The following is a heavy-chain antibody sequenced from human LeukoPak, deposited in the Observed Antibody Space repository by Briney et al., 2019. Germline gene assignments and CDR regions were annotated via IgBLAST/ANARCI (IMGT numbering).Heavy chain of an antibody. D-gene: IGHD3-3*01. CDR1: GFTFSTYG. CDR2: IWYDGSNK. V-gene: IGHV3-33*01. J-gene: IGHJ6*02. Sequence: GGSLRLSCAASGFTFSTYGMHWVRQAPGKGLEWVAVIWYDGSNKYYADSVKGRFTISRDNSKNTLYLQMNSLRAEDTAVYYCASAYYDFWSRPPLLGMDVWGQGTTVTVSS. CDR3: ASAYYDFWSRPPLLGMDV.